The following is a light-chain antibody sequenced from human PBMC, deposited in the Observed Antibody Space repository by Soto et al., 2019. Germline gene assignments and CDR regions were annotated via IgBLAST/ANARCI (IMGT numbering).Light chain of an antibody. CDR2: GVS. CDR1: SSDVGGYKY. CDR3: CSYAGGPEV. J-gene: IGLJ1*01. V-gene: IGLV2-11*01. Sequence: HSALTQPRSVSGSPGQSVTISCTGTSSDVGGYKYVSWYQQKPGKAPKLIIYGVSRWPSGVPIRFSGSKSGNRASLTISGLQADDEGDYYCCSYAGGPEVFGTGTKVTVL.